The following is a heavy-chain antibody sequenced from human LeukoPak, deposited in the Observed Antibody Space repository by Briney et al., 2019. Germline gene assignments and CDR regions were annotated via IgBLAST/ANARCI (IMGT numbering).Heavy chain of an antibody. J-gene: IGHJ4*02. CDR3: AKGGSYVSFDY. CDR2: IGSGSRTI. Sequence: TGGSLRLSCAASGFTISSYTMNWVRQAPGKGLEWVSSIGSGSRTIYYADSVKGRFTISRDNSWNTNYLQMNSVRAEDTAVYYCAKGGSYVSFDYWGQGTLVTVSS. CDR1: GFTISSYT. V-gene: IGHV3-48*01. D-gene: IGHD1-26*01.